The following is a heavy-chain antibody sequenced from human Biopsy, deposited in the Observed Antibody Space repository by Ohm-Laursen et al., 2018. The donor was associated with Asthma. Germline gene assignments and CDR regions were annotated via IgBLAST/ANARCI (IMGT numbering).Heavy chain of an antibody. J-gene: IGHJ4*01. CDR2: ISWNSGNI. V-gene: IGHV3-9*01. Sequence: SLRLSCAASGFSFDDCAMHWVRQAPGKGLEWVSSISWNSGNIDYADSVKGRFTISRDNAKNSLYLQMQSLRPADTAFYYCAKSADYYDSTDYLDFWGRGTLVTVSS. CDR3: AKSADYYDSTDYLDF. D-gene: IGHD3-22*01. CDR1: GFSFDDCA.